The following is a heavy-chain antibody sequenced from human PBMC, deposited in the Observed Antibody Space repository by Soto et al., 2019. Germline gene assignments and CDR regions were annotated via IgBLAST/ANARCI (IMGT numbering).Heavy chain of an antibody. D-gene: IGHD6-6*01. CDR3: ASCSVALTYSRASNWFDP. J-gene: IGHJ5*02. CDR1: GGSCSGYY. V-gene: IGHV4-34*01. CDR2: INHSGST. Sequence: QVQLQQWGAGLLKPSETLSLTCAVYGGSCSGYYWSWIRQPPGKGLEWIGEINHSGSTNYNPSLKSRVTISVDTSKNQFSLKLSSVTAADTAVYYCASCSVALTYSRASNWFDPWGQGTLVTVSS.